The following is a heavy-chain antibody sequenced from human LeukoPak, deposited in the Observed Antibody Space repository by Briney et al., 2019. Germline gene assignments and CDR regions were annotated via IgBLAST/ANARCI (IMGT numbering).Heavy chain of an antibody. D-gene: IGHD1-7*01. J-gene: IGHJ3*02. CDR1: GGSISSYY. CDR3: ARGGGSYNWNYYHDAFDI. CDR2: IYYSGST. Sequence: SETLSLTCTVSGGSISSYYWSWIRQPPGKGLEWIGYIYYSGSTNYNPSLKSRVTISVDTSKNQFSLKLSSVTAADTAVYYCARGGGSYNWNYYHDAFDIWGQGTMVTVSS. V-gene: IGHV4-59*12.